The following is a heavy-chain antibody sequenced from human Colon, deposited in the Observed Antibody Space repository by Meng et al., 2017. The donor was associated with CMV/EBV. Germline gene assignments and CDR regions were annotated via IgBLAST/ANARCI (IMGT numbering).Heavy chain of an antibody. CDR1: EFTVSDSY. J-gene: IGHJ6*02. CDR3: AGETGLPNGMDV. V-gene: IGHV3-53*01. CDR2: IYGGGTT. D-gene: IGHD2-15*01. Sequence: LSLTCTASEFTVSDSYMNWVRQAPGKGLEWVSVIYGGGTTKYADSVKGRFTISRDNSKNSLFLQMNSLRAEDTAVYYCAGETGLPNGMDVWGQGTTVTVSS.